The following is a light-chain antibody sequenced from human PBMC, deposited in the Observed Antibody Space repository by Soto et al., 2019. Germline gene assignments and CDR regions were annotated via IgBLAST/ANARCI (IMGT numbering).Light chain of an antibody. CDR3: SSYTSSSTLVV. Sequence: QSVLTQPASASGSPGQSITICCTGTSSDVGGYNFVSWYQQHPGKAPKLMIYEVSNRPSGVSNRFSGSKSGNTASLTISGLQAEDEADYYCSSYTSSSTLVVFGGGTKVTVL. CDR2: EVS. J-gene: IGLJ2*01. CDR1: SSDVGGYNF. V-gene: IGLV2-14*01.